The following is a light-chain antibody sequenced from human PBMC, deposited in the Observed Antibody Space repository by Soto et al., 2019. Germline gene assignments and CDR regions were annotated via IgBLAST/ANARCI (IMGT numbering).Light chain of an antibody. CDR1: SSDVGSYNL. V-gene: IGLV2-23*03. J-gene: IGLJ1*01. CDR2: EGS. CDR3: CSYAGSSNV. Sequence: QSVLPQPASVSGSPGQSITVSCTGTSSDVGSYNLVSWYQQHPGKAPKLMIYEGSKRPSGVSNRFSGSKSGNTASLTISGLQAEDEADYYCCSYAGSSNVFGTGTKVTVL.